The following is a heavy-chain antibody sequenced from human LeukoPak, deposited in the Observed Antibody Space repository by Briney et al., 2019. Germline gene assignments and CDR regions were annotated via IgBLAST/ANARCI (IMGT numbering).Heavy chain of an antibody. J-gene: IGHJ4*02. CDR2: FNPNSGGT. D-gene: IGHD6-6*01. CDR1: GYTFTGYY. Sequence: ASVKVSCKASGYTFTGYYMHWVRQAPGQGLEWMGWFNPNSGGTNYAQKFQGRVTMTRDTSISTAYMELSRLRSDDTAVYYCARDGDLHSSSPDYWGQGTLVTVSS. V-gene: IGHV1-2*02. CDR3: ARDGDLHSSSPDY.